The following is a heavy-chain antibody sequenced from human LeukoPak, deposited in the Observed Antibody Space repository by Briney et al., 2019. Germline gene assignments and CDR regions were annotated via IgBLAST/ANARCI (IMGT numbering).Heavy chain of an antibody. Sequence: GESLKISCKGLGYSFTTYWIGWVRQMPGKGLEWMGIMYPGDSDTRYSPSFQGQVTISADKSITTAYLQWSSLKASDTAMYYCARYDSSAGGFDFWAQGTPVTVSS. CDR2: MYPGDSDT. V-gene: IGHV5-51*01. CDR3: ARYDSSAGGFDF. CDR1: GYSFTTYW. D-gene: IGHD3-22*01. J-gene: IGHJ4*02.